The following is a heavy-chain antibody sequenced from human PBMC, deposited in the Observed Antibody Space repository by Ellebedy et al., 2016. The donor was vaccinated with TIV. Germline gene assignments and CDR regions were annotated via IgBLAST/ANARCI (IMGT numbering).Heavy chain of an antibody. V-gene: IGHV3-66*01. Sequence: GESLKISCAVSGCPVSSNYMSWVRQAPGKGLEWVSIIYSGGSTYYADSVKGRFTISRDNSKNTLYLQINSLRAEDTAVYYCAKGCGGSCYWEAYWGQGTLVTVSS. CDR2: IYSGGST. CDR3: AKGCGGSCYWEAY. J-gene: IGHJ4*02. CDR1: GCPVSSNY. D-gene: IGHD2-15*01.